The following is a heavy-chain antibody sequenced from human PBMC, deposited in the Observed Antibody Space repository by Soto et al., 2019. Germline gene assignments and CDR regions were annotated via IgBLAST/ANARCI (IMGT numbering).Heavy chain of an antibody. D-gene: IGHD2-15*01. CDR2: IYYRGNA. J-gene: IGHJ4*02. Sequence: SETLSLTCTVSGGSISSDSYYWTWIRQYPGKGLEWIGYIYYRGNAYYNPSLKSRVTISVDTSKNQFSLKLSSVTAADTAVYYCARQLGYCSGNSCFEIDYCGAGTLLTVYS. CDR3: ARQLGYCSGNSCFEIDY. CDR1: GGSISSDSYY. V-gene: IGHV4-31*03.